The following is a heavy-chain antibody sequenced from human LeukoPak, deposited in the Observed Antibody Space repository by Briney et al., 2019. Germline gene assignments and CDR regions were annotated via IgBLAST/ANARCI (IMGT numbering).Heavy chain of an antibody. J-gene: IGHJ4*02. V-gene: IGHV3-30*18. CDR1: GFTFSSYG. Sequence: GGSLRLSCAASGFTFSSYGMHWVRQAPGKGLEWVAVISYDGSNKYYADSVKGRFTISRDNSKNTLYLQMNSLRAEDTAVYYCAKQAPARYSSGYLNYWGQGTLVTVSS. D-gene: IGHD5-18*01. CDR3: AKQAPARYSSGYLNY. CDR2: ISYDGSNK.